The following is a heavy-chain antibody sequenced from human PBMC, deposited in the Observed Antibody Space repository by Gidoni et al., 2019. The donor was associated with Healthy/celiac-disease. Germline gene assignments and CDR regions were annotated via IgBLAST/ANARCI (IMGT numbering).Heavy chain of an antibody. Sequence: EVQLLESGGGLVQPGGSLRRSCAASGFTFSSYAMSWVRQAPGKGLEWVSAISCSGGSTYYADSVKGRFTISRDNSKNTLYLQMNSLRAEDTAVYYCAKADGSGRDYYYGMDVWGQGTTVTVSS. CDR3: AKADGSGRDYYYGMDV. CDR2: ISCSGGST. J-gene: IGHJ6*02. V-gene: IGHV3-23*01. CDR1: GFTFSSYA. D-gene: IGHD6-19*01.